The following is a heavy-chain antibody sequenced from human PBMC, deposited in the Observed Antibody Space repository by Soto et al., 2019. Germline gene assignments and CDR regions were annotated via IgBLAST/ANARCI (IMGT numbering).Heavy chain of an antibody. D-gene: IGHD1-26*01. CDR2: IYSSGST. V-gene: IGHV4-59*01. CDR1: GGSIRNYY. J-gene: IGHJ4*02. Sequence: QVQLQESGPGLVKPSETLSLTCAVSGGSIRNYYWSWIRQPPGRGLEWIGHIYSSGSTNYNPSLKGRVTMSVDPSENQFSLNLTSVTAADAAVYYCARVKYTGSNSYLDYWGQVNLVTVST. CDR3: ARVKYTGSNSYLDY.